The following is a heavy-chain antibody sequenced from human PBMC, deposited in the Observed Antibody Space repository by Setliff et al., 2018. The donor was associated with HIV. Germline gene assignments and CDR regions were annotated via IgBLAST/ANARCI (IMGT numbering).Heavy chain of an antibody. V-gene: IGHV4-4*07. J-gene: IGHJ6*03. CDR1: GGSISSYY. CDR2: IYTSGST. CDR3: ARDLYYGSGSYRDYYYYMDV. Sequence: SETLSLTCTVSGGSISSYYWSWIRQPAGKGLEWIGRIYTSGSTNYNPSLKSRVTMSVDPSKTQFSLNLTSVTAADTAVYYCARDLYYGSGSYRDYYYYMDVWGKGTTVTVSS. D-gene: IGHD3-10*01.